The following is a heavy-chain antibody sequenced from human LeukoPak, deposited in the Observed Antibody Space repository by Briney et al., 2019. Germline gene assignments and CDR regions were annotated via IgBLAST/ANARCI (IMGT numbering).Heavy chain of an antibody. Sequence: PGGSLRLSCAASGFTFSTQGIHWVRQAPGKGLEWVSSISSSSSDIYYADSVKGRFTISRDNAKNSLYLQMNSLRVEDTAVYYCARGYCSGGGCYSYYYYYVDVWGRGTTITVSS. CDR2: ISSSSSDI. D-gene: IGHD2-15*01. J-gene: IGHJ6*03. V-gene: IGHV3-21*01. CDR1: GFTFSTQG. CDR3: ARGYCSGGGCYSYYYYYVDV.